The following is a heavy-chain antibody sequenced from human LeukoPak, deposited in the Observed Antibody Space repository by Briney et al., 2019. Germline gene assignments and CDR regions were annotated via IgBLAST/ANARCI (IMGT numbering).Heavy chain of an antibody. CDR2: MNPNSGNT. D-gene: IGHD2-2*01. V-gene: IGHV1-8*01. CDR1: GYTFTSYD. J-gene: IGHJ4*02. Sequence: ASVKVSCKAFGYTFTSYDINWVRQATGQGLEWMGWMNPNSGNTGYAQKFQGRVTMTRNTSISTAYMELSSLRSEDTAVYYCARSRAKGTNYFDYWGQGTLVTVSS. CDR3: ARSRAKGTNYFDY.